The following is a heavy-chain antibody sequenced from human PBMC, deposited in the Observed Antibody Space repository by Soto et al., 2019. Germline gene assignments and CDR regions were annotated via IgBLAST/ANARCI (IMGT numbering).Heavy chain of an antibody. D-gene: IGHD3-10*01. CDR3: LRDHVVRGSGLTFLDS. Sequence: KGLEWVAVIWFDGSSKYYADSVQGRFTISRDNSKNTPYLQMNSLRAEDTAVFFFLRDHVVRGSGLTFLDSWGNGTPVP. J-gene: IGHJ5*01. CDR2: IWFDGSSK. V-gene: IGHV3-33*01.